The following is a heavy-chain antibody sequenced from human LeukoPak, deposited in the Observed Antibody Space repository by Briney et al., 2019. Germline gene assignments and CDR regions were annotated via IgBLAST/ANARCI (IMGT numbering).Heavy chain of an antibody. D-gene: IGHD3-22*01. Sequence: SEGSLRLSCAVSGFTFSSYAMSWFRQAPGKGLEWVSSISGSGGSTYYADSVKGRFTISRDNSKNTLYLQMNSLRAEDTAVYYCAKYYYDSSGYYDDPIYFDYWGQGTLVTVSS. CDR2: ISGSGGST. CDR1: GFTFSSYA. V-gene: IGHV3-23*01. CDR3: AKYYYDSSGYYDDPIYFDY. J-gene: IGHJ4*02.